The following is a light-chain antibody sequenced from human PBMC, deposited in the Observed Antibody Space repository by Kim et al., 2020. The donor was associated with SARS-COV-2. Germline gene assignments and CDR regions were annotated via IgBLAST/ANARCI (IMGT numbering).Light chain of an antibody. CDR2: DVS. J-gene: IGLJ2*01. CDR1: SSDVGDYNY. Sequence: SITYSCTGTSSDVGDYNYVSWYQQHPGKAPKLMIYDVSNRPSGVSNRFSGSKSGNTASLTISGLQAEDEADYYCSSYTSSSTLDVVFGGGTQLTVL. CDR3: SSYTSSSTLDVV. V-gene: IGLV2-14*03.